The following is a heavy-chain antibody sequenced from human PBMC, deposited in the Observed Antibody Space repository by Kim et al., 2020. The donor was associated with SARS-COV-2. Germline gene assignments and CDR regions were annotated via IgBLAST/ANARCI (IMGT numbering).Heavy chain of an antibody. Sequence: ASVKVSCKASGYSFTRHAVNWVRQAPGRRPEWMGWINSLTGNPTYAQDFRGRFVFSFDTSGSAAYLQISSLKVEDTAVYYCVRVRVEIVATHAFVIWGQG. CDR2: INSLTGNP. D-gene: IGHD5-12*01. V-gene: IGHV7-4-1*02. J-gene: IGHJ3*02. CDR3: VRVRVEIVATHAFVI. CDR1: GYSFTRHA.